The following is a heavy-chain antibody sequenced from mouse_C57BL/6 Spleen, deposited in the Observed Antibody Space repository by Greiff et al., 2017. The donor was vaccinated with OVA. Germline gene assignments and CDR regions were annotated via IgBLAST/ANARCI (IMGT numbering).Heavy chain of an antibody. V-gene: IGHV1-4*01. J-gene: IGHJ3*01. CDR1: GYTFTSYT. D-gene: IGHD1-1*01. CDR3: ARGNGSSRPWFAY. CDR2: INPSSGYT. Sequence: LVESGAELARPGASVKMSCKASGYTFTSYTMHWVKQRPGQGLEWIGYINPSSGYTKYNQKFKDKATLTADKSSSTAYMQLSSLTSEDSAVYYCARGNGSSRPWFAYWGQGTLVTVSA.